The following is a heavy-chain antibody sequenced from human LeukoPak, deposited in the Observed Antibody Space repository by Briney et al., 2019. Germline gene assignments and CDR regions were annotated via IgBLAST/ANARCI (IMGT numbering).Heavy chain of an antibody. V-gene: IGHV3-30*18. Sequence: GGSLRLSCAASGFTFSSYGMHWVRQAPGKGLEWVAVISYDGSNKYYADSVKGRFTISRDNSKNTLYLQMNSLRAEDTAVYYCAKAGTRGYYDSSGYSVDYWGQGTLVTVSS. J-gene: IGHJ4*02. D-gene: IGHD3-22*01. CDR3: AKAGTRGYYDSSGYSVDY. CDR2: ISYDGSNK. CDR1: GFTFSSYG.